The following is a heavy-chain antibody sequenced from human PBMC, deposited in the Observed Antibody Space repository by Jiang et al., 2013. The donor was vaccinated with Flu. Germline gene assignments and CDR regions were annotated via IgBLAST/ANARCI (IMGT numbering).Heavy chain of an antibody. D-gene: IGHD3-10*01. V-gene: IGHV4-34*01. CDR3: ARRGSSGNYFEWWFDP. CDR2: INHSGST. CDR1: GESFKDYY. J-gene: IGHJ5*02. Sequence: LLKPSETLSLTCAVYGESFKDYYWTWIRQPPGKGLQWIGEINHSGSTKYNPSLKSRVTVSIDTSKNQFSLNLTSVTAADTAVYYCARRGSSGNYFEWWFDPWGQGTLVTVSS.